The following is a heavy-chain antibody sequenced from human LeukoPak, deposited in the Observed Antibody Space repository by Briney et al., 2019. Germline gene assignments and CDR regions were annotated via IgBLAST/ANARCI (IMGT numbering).Heavy chain of an antibody. D-gene: IGHD6-13*01. CDR1: GFTFSSYG. Sequence: PGGSLRLSCAASGFTFSSYGMHWVRQAPGKGREWVAVISYDGSNKYYADSVKGRFTISRDNSNHTLYLQMNSLRAEATAVYYCARVPGYSRSWSSFDSWGQGTLVTVSS. CDR3: ARVPGYSRSWSSFDS. J-gene: IGHJ4*02. V-gene: IGHV3-30*03. CDR2: ISYDGSNK.